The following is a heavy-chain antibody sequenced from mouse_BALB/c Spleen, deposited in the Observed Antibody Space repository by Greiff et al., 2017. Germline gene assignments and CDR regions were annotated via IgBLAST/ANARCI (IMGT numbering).Heavy chain of an antibody. CDR3: ARDGGLLRAGNYFDY. Sequence: EVMLVESGGGLVKPGGSLKLSCAASGFTFSSYAMSWVRQSPEKRLEWVAEISSGGSYTYYPDTVTGRFTISRDNAKNTLYLEMSSLRSEDTAMYYCARDGGLLRAGNYFDYWGQGTTLTVSS. CDR1: GFTFSSYA. V-gene: IGHV5-9-4*01. CDR2: ISSGGSYT. J-gene: IGHJ2*01. D-gene: IGHD1-1*01.